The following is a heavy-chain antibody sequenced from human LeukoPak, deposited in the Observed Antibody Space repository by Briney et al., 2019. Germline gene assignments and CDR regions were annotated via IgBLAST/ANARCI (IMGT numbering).Heavy chain of an antibody. V-gene: IGHV4-59*01. CDR1: GASLSSYY. CDR2: ISDTGKT. Sequence: SETLSLTCTVSGASLSSYYWDWLRQPPGKGLEWIGYISDTGKTDSNPSLKSRLSISLDTSTKQFALRLRSVTAADSAVYYCATGYYEAFATWGPGILVTVSS. CDR3: ATGYYEAFAT. J-gene: IGHJ5*02. D-gene: IGHD2/OR15-2a*01.